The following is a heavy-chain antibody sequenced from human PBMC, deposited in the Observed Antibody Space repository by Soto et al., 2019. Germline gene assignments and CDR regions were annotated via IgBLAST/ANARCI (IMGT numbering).Heavy chain of an antibody. J-gene: IGHJ6*02. CDR1: GFTFSSYW. CDR2: IKQDGSEK. V-gene: IGHV3-7*04. CDR3: ARGRGLDV. Sequence: EVQLVESGGGLVQPGGSLRLSCAASGFTFSSYWMSWVRQAPGKGLEWVANIKQDGSEKLNVDSVKGRFTISRDNAQNSLYLQMNSLRDEDTAVYYCARGRGLDVWGQGTTVTVSS.